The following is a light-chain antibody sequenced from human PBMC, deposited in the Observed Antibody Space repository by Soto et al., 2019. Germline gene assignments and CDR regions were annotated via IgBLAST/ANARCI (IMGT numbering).Light chain of an antibody. CDR2: DAY. CDR1: QSVSSY. V-gene: IGKV3-11*01. Sequence: EIVLTQSPATLSLSPGERATLSCRASQSVSSYLAWYQQKPGQAPRLLIYDAYNRATGIPARFSGSGSGTDFTLTISSLEPEDFAVYYCQQRSNWPPWTFGQGTKV. J-gene: IGKJ1*01. CDR3: QQRSNWPPWT.